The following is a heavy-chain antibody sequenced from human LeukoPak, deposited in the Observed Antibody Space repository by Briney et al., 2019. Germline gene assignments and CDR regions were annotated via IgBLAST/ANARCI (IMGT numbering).Heavy chain of an antibody. V-gene: IGHV1-3*01. J-gene: IGHJ4*02. CDR1: GYTFTSYA. CDR3: ASKPLGDYVWGSYDY. Sequence: ASMKVSCKASGYTFTSYAMHWVHQAPGQRLEWMGWINAGNGNTKYSQKFQGRVTITRDTSASTAYTELSSLRSEDTAVYYCASKPLGDYVWGSYDYWGQGTLVTVSS. CDR2: INAGNGNT. D-gene: IGHD3-16*01.